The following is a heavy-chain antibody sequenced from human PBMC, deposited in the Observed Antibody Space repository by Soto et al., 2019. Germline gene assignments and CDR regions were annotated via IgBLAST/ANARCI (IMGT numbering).Heavy chain of an antibody. D-gene: IGHD3-3*01. CDR1: GFSLTTSGVG. Sequence: QITLNESGPTQVNPRQTLTLTCTFSGFSLTTSGVGVGWIRQSPGKAPEWLALIYWDDDKRYSPSLKSRLTITKDTSKNQVVLTMADLHPADTATYYCAHRVLRTVFGLVTTTAIYFDFWGQGTPVAVSS. J-gene: IGHJ4*02. CDR3: AHRVLRTVFGLVTTTAIYFDF. V-gene: IGHV2-5*02. CDR2: IYWDDDK.